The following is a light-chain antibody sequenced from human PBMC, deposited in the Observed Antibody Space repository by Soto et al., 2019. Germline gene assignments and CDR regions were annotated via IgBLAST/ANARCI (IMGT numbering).Light chain of an antibody. J-gene: IGKJ5*01. Sequence: EIVLTQSPGTLSLSPGERATLSCRASQSVSSSYLAWYQQKPGQAPRLLIYGVSSRATGIPDRFSGSGSVTDFTLTISRLDSQAFAAYYCPHSVNSPPITCGQGTRLEIK. CDR3: PHSVNSPPIT. CDR1: QSVSSSY. V-gene: IGKV3-20*01. CDR2: GVS.